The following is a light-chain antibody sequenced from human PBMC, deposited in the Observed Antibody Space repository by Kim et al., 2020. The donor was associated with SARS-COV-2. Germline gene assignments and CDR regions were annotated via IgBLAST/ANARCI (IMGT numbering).Light chain of an antibody. Sequence: EIVLTQSPGTLSLSPGERATLSCRASQSVSSSYLAWYQQKPGQAPRLLIYGASSRATGIPDRFSGSGSGTDFTLTISRLEPEDFAVYYCQQYGSSPRRFTFGHGTKVDIK. CDR3: QQYGSSPRRFT. CDR2: GAS. CDR1: QSVSSSY. J-gene: IGKJ3*01. V-gene: IGKV3-20*01.